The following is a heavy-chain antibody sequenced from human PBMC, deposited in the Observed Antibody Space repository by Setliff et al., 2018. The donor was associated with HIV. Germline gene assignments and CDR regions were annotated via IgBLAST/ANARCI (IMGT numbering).Heavy chain of an antibody. CDR1: GGSFSDNY. Sequence: PSETLSLTCAVYGGSFSDNYWSWIRQPPGKGLEWIGEIQHSGRINYNPSLRSRVTTSVDTSKNQFSLRLRSVTAADTAVYYCAREGIAAAGSYSYGFGQIDYWGQGTLVTVSS. J-gene: IGHJ4*02. CDR3: AREGIAAAGSYSYGFGQIDY. CDR2: IQHSGRI. D-gene: IGHD6-13*01. V-gene: IGHV4-34*01.